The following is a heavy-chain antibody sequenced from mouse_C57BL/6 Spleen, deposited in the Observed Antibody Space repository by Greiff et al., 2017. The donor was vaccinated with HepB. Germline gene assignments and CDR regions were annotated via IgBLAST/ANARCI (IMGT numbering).Heavy chain of an antibody. D-gene: IGHD1-1*01. J-gene: IGHJ1*03. V-gene: IGHV1-50*01. Sequence: QVQLQQPGAELVKPGASVKLSCKASGYTFTSYWMQWVKQRPGQGLEWIGEIDPSDSYTNYNQKFKGKATLTVDTSSSTAYMQRSSLTSEDSAVYYCARAGSCYWYFDVWGTGTTVTVSS. CDR2: IDPSDSYT. CDR1: GYTFTSYW. CDR3: ARAGSCYWYFDV.